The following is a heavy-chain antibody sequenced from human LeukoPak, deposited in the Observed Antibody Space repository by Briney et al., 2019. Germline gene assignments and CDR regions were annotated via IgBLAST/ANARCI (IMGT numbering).Heavy chain of an antibody. CDR1: GFTFSSYG. V-gene: IGHV3-30*18. CDR2: IWYGGSNK. CDR3: AKGLNYGSGSIFDY. Sequence: PGRSLRLSCAASGFTFSSYGMQWVRQAPGKGLEWVAVIWYGGSNKYYADSVKGRFTISRDNSKNTLYLQMNSLRAEDTAVYYCAKGLNYGSGSIFDYWGQGTLVTVSS. J-gene: IGHJ4*02. D-gene: IGHD3-10*01.